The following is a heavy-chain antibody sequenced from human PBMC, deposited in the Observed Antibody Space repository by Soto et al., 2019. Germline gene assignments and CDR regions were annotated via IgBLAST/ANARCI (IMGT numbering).Heavy chain of an antibody. V-gene: IGHV3-15*01. Sequence: EVPLVESGGGLVKPGGSLRLACAASGFTFNDAWMSWVRQAPGKGLEWVGRIKRNTDGGTADYAAPVKGRFTISRDDSKNTLCLQMNSVQAEDTAIYFCSTGLSSGQYSFDFWGQGSLATASS. J-gene: IGHJ4*02. D-gene: IGHD3-22*01. CDR1: GFTFNDAW. CDR3: STGLSSGQYSFDF. CDR2: IKRNTDGGTA.